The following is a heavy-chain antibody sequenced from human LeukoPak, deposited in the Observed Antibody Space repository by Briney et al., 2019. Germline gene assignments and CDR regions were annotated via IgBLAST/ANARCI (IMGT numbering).Heavy chain of an antibody. CDR2: IYISGST. CDR1: GASINSHY. Sequence: SETLSLTCSVSGASINSHYWTWIRQPAGKGLEWIGRIYISGSTNYSPSLKSRVTMSVDTSKNQLSLKLRSVTAADTALYYCARHLIREEYSSSSVGFDPWGQGTLVTVSS. D-gene: IGHD6-6*01. CDR3: ARHLIREEYSSSSVGFDP. V-gene: IGHV4-4*07. J-gene: IGHJ5*02.